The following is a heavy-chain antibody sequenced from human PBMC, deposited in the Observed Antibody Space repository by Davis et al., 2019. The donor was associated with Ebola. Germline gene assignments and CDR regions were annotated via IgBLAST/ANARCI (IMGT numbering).Heavy chain of an antibody. D-gene: IGHD6-19*01. CDR1: GGSISSYY. V-gene: IGHV4-59*12. Sequence: MPSETLSLTCTVSGGSISSYYWSWIRQPPGKGLEWIGYIYYSGSTNYNPSLKSRVTISVDTSKNQFSLKLSSVTDADTAVYYCARTEAVAGTLRSYWGQGTLVTVSS. CDR2: IYYSGST. CDR3: ARTEAVAGTLRSY. J-gene: IGHJ4*02.